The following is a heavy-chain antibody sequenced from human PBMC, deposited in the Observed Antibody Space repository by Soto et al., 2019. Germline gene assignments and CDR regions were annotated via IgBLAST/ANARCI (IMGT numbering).Heavy chain of an antibody. J-gene: IGHJ4*02. CDR3: ATLWFGEGNY. CDR2: IYYSGST. Sequence: ETLCLSCSVSGVPSNRSSYFTGWIRQPPGKGLEWIGSIYYSGSTYYNPSLKSRVTISVDTSKNQLSLKLSSVTAADTAVYYCATLWFGEGNYWGQGTLVTVS. CDR1: GVPSNRSSYF. V-gene: IGHV4-39*01. D-gene: IGHD3-10*01.